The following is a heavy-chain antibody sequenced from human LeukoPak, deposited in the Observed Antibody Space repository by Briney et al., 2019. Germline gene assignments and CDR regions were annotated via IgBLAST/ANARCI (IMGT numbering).Heavy chain of an antibody. CDR2: IYHSGST. Sequence: PSETLSLTCTVSGYSISSGYYWGWSRPPPGKGEEGIGTIYHSGSTYYNPSLKRRVTISVDTSKNQFSLKLTSVTAADTAVYYCARVRGYCSSTICYRYYFDYWGQGTLVTVSP. V-gene: IGHV4-38-2*02. D-gene: IGHD2-2*01. CDR1: GYSISSGYY. CDR3: ARVRGYCSSTICYRYYFDY. J-gene: IGHJ4*02.